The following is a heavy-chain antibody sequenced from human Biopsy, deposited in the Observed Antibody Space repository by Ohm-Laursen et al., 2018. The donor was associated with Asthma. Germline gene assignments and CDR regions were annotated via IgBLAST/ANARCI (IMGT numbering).Heavy chain of an antibody. D-gene: IGHD4-23*01. V-gene: IGHV3-30*03. CDR1: GSVFSQSG. CDR3: ARESGQDSGGTGAFDR. Sequence: SLRLSCAASGSVFSQSGMHWVRQAPGKGLEWVALISSDGHNKYYKDSVKGRFTISRDNSKLRLYLEINSLRVEDSAVYYCARESGQDSGGTGAFDRWGQGIMVAVSS. CDR2: ISSDGHNK. J-gene: IGHJ3*02.